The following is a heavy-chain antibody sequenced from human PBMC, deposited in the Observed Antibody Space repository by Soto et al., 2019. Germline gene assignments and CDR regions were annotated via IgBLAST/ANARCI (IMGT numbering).Heavy chain of an antibody. J-gene: IGHJ6*03. CDR1: GYTFTDYY. Sequence: QVQLVQSGAEVKKPGASVKVSCKASGYTFTDYYIHWVRQAPGQGLQWLGWINPTNSGTRYARSFQGRVTVTRDTSISTAYMELSSLRSDDTAVYYCARGITSRLVFYYYYMDVWGFGTTIPVSS. V-gene: IGHV1-2*02. CDR3: ARGITSRLVFYYYYMDV. CDR2: INPTNSGT.